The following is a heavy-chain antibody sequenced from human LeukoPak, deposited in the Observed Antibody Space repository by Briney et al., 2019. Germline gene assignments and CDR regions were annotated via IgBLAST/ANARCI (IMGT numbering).Heavy chain of an antibody. D-gene: IGHD3-22*01. CDR1: GYTFTSYG. Sequence: SVTVSCKASGYTFTSYGISWVRQAPGQGLEWMGGIIPIFGTANYAQKFQGRVTITADESTSTAYMELSSPRSEDTAVYYCASRITMNGNWFDPWGQGTLVTVSS. V-gene: IGHV1-69*13. CDR3: ASRITMNGNWFDP. CDR2: IIPIFGTA. J-gene: IGHJ5*02.